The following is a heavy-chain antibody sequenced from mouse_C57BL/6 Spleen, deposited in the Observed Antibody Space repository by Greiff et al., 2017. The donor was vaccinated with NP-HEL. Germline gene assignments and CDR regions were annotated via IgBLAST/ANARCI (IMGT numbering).Heavy chain of an antibody. D-gene: IGHD1-1*01. J-gene: IGHJ4*01. CDR2: IYPSDSET. V-gene: IGHV1-61*01. Sequence: QVQLQQPGAELVRPGSSVKLSCKASGYTFTSYWMDWVKQRPGQGLEWIGNIYPSDSETHYNQKFKDKATLTVDKSSSTAYMQLSSLTSEDSAVYYCAATTVVANHYAMDYWGQGTSVTVSS. CDR1: GYTFTSYW. CDR3: AATTVVANHYAMDY.